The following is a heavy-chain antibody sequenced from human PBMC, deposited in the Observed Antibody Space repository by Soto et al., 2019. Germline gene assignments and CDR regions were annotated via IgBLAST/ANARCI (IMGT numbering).Heavy chain of an antibody. CDR2: ISTYNGKT. J-gene: IGHJ4*02. CDR1: GYTFSTYP. Sequence: QVQLVQSAAEVKKPGASVKVSCKTSGYTFSTYPISWVRQAPGQGLEWVGWISTYNGKTNYGQNFQGRVTITTDTSTSTAYLDLRNLRSDVTAVYYCARDRVEAALGTFDQWGQGTLVTVSS. CDR3: ARDRVEAALGTFDQ. D-gene: IGHD6-13*01. V-gene: IGHV1-18*01.